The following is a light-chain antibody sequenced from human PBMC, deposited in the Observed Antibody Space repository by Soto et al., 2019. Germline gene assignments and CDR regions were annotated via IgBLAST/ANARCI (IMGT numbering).Light chain of an antibody. V-gene: IGLV2-23*01. Sequence: QSVLTQPASVSGSPGQSITISCTGISSDVGSYNLVSWYQQHPGKAPKVMIYEGSKRPSGVSNRFSGSRPGNTASLTISGLQAEDEAHYYCSSYAGSSTYVVFGGGTKLTVL. J-gene: IGLJ2*01. CDR1: SSDVGSYNL. CDR2: EGS. CDR3: SSYAGSSTYVV.